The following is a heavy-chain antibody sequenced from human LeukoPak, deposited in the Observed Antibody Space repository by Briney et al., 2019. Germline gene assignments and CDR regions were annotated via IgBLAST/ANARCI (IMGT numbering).Heavy chain of an antibody. CDR1: GGSISSGDYY. V-gene: IGHV4-30-4*08. CDR2: IYYSGST. Sequence: SETLSLTCTVSGGSISSGDYYWSWIRQPPGKGLEWIGYIYYSGSTYYNPSLKSRVTISVDTSKNQFSLKLSSVTAADTAMYYCARVVGRSLGDWGKGTTVTVSS. J-gene: IGHJ6*04. CDR3: ARVVGRSLGD. D-gene: IGHD1-26*01.